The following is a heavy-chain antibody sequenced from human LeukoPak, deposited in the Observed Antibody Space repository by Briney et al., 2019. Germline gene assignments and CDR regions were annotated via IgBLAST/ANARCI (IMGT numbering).Heavy chain of an antibody. J-gene: IGHJ5*02. CDR3: ARDEDSAYGSVSYLS. CDR1: GDSISSYY. D-gene: IGHD3-10*01. V-gene: IGHV4-59*01. CDR2: IYYSGST. Sequence: SETLSLTCTVSGDSISSYYWTWIRQPPGKGLEWIGYIYYSGSTNYNPSLKSRVTISVDTSKDQFSLKLSSVTAADTAVYYCARDEDSAYGSVSYLSWGQGTLVTVS.